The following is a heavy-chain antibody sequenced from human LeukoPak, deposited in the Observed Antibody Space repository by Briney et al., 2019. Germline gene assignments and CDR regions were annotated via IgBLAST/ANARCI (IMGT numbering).Heavy chain of an antibody. Sequence: ASVKVSCKASGYTFISYYSHWVRQAPGQGLEWMGIINPSGGSTDYAQKLQGRVTMTRDTSTTTVYMELSSLRSEDTAVYYCARGDILTGYYYDAFDIWGQGTLVTVSS. V-gene: IGHV1-46*01. CDR3: ARGDILTGYYYDAFDI. D-gene: IGHD3-9*01. J-gene: IGHJ3*02. CDR1: GYTFISYY. CDR2: INPSGGST.